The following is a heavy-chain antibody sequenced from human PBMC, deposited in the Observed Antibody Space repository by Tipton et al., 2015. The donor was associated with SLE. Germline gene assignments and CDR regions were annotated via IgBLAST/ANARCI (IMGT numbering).Heavy chain of an antibody. CDR3: ARELLPVIAVPGRYFDY. V-gene: IGHV4-34*01. CDR1: GGSFSAYY. CDR2: INHSGST. D-gene: IGHD6-19*01. J-gene: IGHJ4*02. Sequence: TLSLTCAVYGGSFSAYYWSWIRQPPGKGLEWIGEINHSGSTNYNPSLKSRVTVSVDTSKNKSSLKLNSVTAADTAAYYCARELLPVIAVPGRYFDYWGQGTLVTVSS.